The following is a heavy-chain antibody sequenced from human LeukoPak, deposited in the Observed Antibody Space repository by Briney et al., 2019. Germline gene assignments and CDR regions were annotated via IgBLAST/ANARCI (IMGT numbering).Heavy chain of an antibody. V-gene: IGHV4-34*01. CDR3: ARGVITIFGARFDP. D-gene: IGHD3-3*01. CDR2: INHSGST. J-gene: IGHJ5*02. Sequence: SETLSLTCAVYGGSFSGYYWSWIRQPPGKGLEWIGEINHSGSTNYNPSLKSRVTISVDTSKNQFSLELSSVTAADTAVYYCARGVITIFGARFDPWGQGTLVTVSS. CDR1: GGSFSGYY.